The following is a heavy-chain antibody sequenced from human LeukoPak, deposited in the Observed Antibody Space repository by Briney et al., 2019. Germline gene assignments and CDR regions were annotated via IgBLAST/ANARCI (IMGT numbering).Heavy chain of an antibody. D-gene: IGHD6-19*01. J-gene: IGHJ5*02. Sequence: SETLSLTCAVSGYSISSGYYWGWIRQPPGKGLEWIGSIYHSGSTYYNLSLKSRVTISVDTSKNQFSLKLSSVTAADTAVYYCARKGYSSGWYNWFDPWGQGTLVTVSS. CDR1: GYSISSGYY. CDR2: IYHSGST. CDR3: ARKGYSSGWYNWFDP. V-gene: IGHV4-38-2*01.